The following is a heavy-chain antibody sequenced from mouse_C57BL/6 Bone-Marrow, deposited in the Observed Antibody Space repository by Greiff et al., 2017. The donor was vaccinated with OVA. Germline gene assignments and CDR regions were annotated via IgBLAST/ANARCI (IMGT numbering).Heavy chain of an antibody. D-gene: IGHD1-1*01. CDR2: IDPETGGT. Sequence: QVQLQQSGAELVRPGASVTLSCKASGYTFTDYEMHWVKQTPVHGLEWIGAIDPETGGTAYNQKFKGKAILTADKSSSTAYMELRSLTSEDSAVYYCTTGVYYGSSLYAMDYWGQGTSVTVSS. CDR3: TTGVYYGSSLYAMDY. J-gene: IGHJ4*01. V-gene: IGHV1-15*01. CDR1: GYTFTDYE.